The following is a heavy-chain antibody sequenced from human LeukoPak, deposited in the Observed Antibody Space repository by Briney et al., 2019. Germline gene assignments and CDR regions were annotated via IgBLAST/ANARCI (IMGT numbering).Heavy chain of an antibody. CDR2: INPSGSST. CDR1: GYSFTSHY. J-gene: IGHJ5*02. D-gene: IGHD3-16*02. Sequence: ASVKVSCKASGYSFTSHYMHWVRQAPGQGLEWMGLINPSGSSTPYAQKFQGRVTMTGDMSTTTDYMELSSLRSEDTAVYYCARDNSVGDIAWWFDPWGQGTLVTVSS. CDR3: ARDNSVGDIAWWFDP. V-gene: IGHV1-46*01.